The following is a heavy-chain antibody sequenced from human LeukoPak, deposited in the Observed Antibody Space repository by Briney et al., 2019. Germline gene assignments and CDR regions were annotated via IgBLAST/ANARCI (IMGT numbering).Heavy chain of an antibody. V-gene: IGHV3-9*01. Sequence: GGSLRLSCAASGFTFDDYAMHWVRQAPGKGLEWVSGISWNSGSIGYADSVKGRFTISRDNAKNTLYLQMNSLRVEDTAVYYCARGRPHGNDYWGQGTLVTVSS. D-gene: IGHD4-23*01. CDR3: ARGRPHGNDY. CDR1: GFTFDDYA. CDR2: ISWNSGSI. J-gene: IGHJ4*02.